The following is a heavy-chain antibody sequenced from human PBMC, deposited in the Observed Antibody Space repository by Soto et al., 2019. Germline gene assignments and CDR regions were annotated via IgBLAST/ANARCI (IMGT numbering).Heavy chain of an antibody. CDR1: CASIISGDYY. D-gene: IGHD1-7*01. CDR2: IFHSGST. Sequence: SETLSLTCTFSCASIISGDYYWSWIRQPPGKGLEWIGYIFHSGSTYYNPSLKSRITLSIDMSNNQFSLNLRSVTAADTAVYYCVREANWNYEVGNYFDNWGQGILVTVSS. J-gene: IGHJ4*02. V-gene: IGHV4-30-4*01. CDR3: VREANWNYEVGNYFDN.